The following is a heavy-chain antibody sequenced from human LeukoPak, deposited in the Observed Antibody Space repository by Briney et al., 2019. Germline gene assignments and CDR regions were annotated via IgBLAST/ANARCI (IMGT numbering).Heavy chain of an antibody. V-gene: IGHV1-24*01. Sequence: ASVKVSCKVSGYTLTEVSIHWVRQAPEKGLECLGSLDPEDDEAIYAQKFQGRVTMTEDIDTDTAYMELSSLRSEDTAVYYCAKGGAMGSGTYLYYNYYAMDVWGQGTTVTVSS. J-gene: IGHJ6*02. CDR2: LDPEDDEA. CDR3: AKGGAMGSGTYLYYNYYAMDV. CDR1: GYTLTEVS. D-gene: IGHD1-26*01.